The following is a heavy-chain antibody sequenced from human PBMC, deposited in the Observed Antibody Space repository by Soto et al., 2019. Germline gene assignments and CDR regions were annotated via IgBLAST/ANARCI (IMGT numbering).Heavy chain of an antibody. V-gene: IGHV4-34*01. CDR1: GGSFSGYY. Sequence: PSETLSLTCAVYGGSFSGYYWSWIRQPPGKGLEWIGEINHSGSTNYNPSLKSRVTISVDTSKNQFSLKLSSVTAADTAVYYCARECITIFGVVTPYYCYYMDVWGKGTTVTVSS. CDR3: ARECITIFGVVTPYYCYYMDV. CDR2: INHSGST. J-gene: IGHJ6*03. D-gene: IGHD3-3*01.